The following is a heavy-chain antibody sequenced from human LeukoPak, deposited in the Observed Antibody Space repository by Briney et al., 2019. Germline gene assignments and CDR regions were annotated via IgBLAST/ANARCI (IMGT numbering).Heavy chain of an antibody. CDR1: GGSFSGYY. CDR3: ARGGILSSSSPPNYYYYYYYMDV. CDR2: INHSGST. D-gene: IGHD6-6*01. Sequence: SKTLSLTCAVYGGSFSGYYWSWIRQPPGKGLEWIGEINHSGSTNYNPSLKSRVTISVDTSKNQFSLKLSSVTAADTAVYYCARGGILSSSSPPNYYYYYYYMDVWGKGTTVTVSS. V-gene: IGHV4-34*01. J-gene: IGHJ6*03.